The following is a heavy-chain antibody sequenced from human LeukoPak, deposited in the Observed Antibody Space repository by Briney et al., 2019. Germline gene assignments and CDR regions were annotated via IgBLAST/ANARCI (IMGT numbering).Heavy chain of an antibody. J-gene: IGHJ4*02. CDR3: ATLTYYDFWSGYPPYYFDY. V-gene: IGHV3-11*01. Sequence: PGGSPRLSCAASGFTFSDYYMSWIRQAPGKGLEWVPYISSSGSTIYYADSVKGRFTISRDNAKNSLYLQMNSLRAEDTAVYYCATLTYYDFWSGYPPYYFDYWGQGTLVTVSS. CDR1: GFTFSDYY. CDR2: ISSSGSTI. D-gene: IGHD3-3*01.